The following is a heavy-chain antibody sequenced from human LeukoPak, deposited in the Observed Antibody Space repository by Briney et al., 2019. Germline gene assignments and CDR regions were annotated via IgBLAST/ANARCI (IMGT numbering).Heavy chain of an antibody. CDR3: AKEYSYNYVWDR. CDR2: ISGRGDST. V-gene: IGHV3-23*01. D-gene: IGHD3-16*01. J-gene: IGHJ5*02. CDR1: GFTFSSYA. Sequence: PGGSLRLSCAASGFTFSSYAISWVRQAPGKGLEWVSSISGRGDSTYYADSMKGRFTISRDNSKNTVYLQMNSLRVEDTAVYYCAKEYSYNYVWDRWGQGTLVTVSS.